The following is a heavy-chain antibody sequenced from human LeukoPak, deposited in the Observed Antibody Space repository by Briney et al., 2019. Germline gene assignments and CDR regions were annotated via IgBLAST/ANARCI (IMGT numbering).Heavy chain of an antibody. V-gene: IGHV3-53*01. CDR3: ARDPLWGYYGSGSYGDY. D-gene: IGHD3-10*01. Sequence: GGSLRLSCAASGFTISSNYMSWVRQAPGKGLEWVSVIYSGGSTYYADSVKGRFTISRDNSKNTLYLQMNSLRAEDTAVYYCARDPLWGYYGSGSYGDYWGQGTLVTVSS. CDR1: GFTISSNY. J-gene: IGHJ4*02. CDR2: IYSGGST.